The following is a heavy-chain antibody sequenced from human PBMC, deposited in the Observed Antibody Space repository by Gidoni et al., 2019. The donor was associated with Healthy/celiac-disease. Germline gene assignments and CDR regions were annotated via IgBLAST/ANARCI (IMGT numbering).Heavy chain of an antibody. CDR3: ARSPGLYSSSSLNYYYGMDV. J-gene: IGHJ6*02. CDR2: INPNSGGT. D-gene: IGHD6-6*01. CDR1: GYTFTGYY. V-gene: IGHV1-2*02. Sequence: QVQLVQSGAEVKKPGASVKVSCKASGYTFTGYYMHWVRQAPGQGLEWMGWINPNSGGTNYAQKFQGRVTMTRDTSISTAYMELSRLRSDDTAVYYCARSPGLYSSSSLNYYYGMDVWGQGTTVTVSS.